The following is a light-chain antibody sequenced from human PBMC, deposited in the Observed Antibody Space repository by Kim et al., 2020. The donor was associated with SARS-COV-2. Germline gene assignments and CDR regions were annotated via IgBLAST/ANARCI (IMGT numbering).Light chain of an antibody. CDR2: QDS. J-gene: IGLJ2*01. CDR3: QAWDSSTYVV. Sequence: SYELTQPPSVSVSPGQTASITCSGDKVGDKYACWYQQKPGQSPVVVIYQDSKRPSGIPERFSGSNSGNTATLTISGTQAMDEADYYCQAWDSSTYVVFRGGTLLTVL. V-gene: IGLV3-1*01. CDR1: KVGDKY.